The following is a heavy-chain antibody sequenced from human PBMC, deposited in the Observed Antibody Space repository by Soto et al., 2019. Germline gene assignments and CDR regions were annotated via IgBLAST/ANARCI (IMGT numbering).Heavy chain of an antibody. CDR1: GVTFSSDA. Sequence: GGSLRLSCAASGVTFSSDAMSWVRQAPGKGLEWVSAISGSGGSKYYADSVKGRFTISRDNSKNTLYLQMNSLRAEDTAVYYCAKAKMMDTMVEYWGQGTLVTVSS. J-gene: IGHJ4*02. CDR2: ISGSGGSK. CDR3: AKAKMMDTMVEY. D-gene: IGHD3-10*01. V-gene: IGHV3-23*01.